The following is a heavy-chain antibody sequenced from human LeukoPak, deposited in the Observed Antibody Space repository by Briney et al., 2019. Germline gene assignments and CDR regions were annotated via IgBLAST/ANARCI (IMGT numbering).Heavy chain of an antibody. V-gene: IGHV3-74*01. D-gene: IGHD6-19*01. CDR1: GFTFSSYW. Sequence: PGGSLRLSCAASGFTFSSYWMDWVRHAPGKGLVWVSRINSDGGSTSYADSVKGRFTISRDNAKNTLYLQMNSLRAADTAVYYCAGPSGYSSSRFDYWGQGTLVTVSS. CDR2: INSDGGST. J-gene: IGHJ4*02. CDR3: AGPSGYSSSRFDY.